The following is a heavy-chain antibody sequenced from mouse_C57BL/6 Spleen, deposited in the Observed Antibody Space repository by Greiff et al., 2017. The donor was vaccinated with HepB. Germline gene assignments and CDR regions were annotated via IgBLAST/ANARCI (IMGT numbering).Heavy chain of an antibody. CDR3: ARESSGSDY. Sequence: EVQLQESGPGLVKPSQSLSLTCSVTGYSITSGYYWNWIRQFPGNKLEWMGYISYDGSNNYNPSLKNRISITRDTSKNQFFLKLNSVTTEDTATYYCARESSGSDYWGQGTTLTVSS. CDR2: ISYDGSN. CDR1: GYSITSGYY. J-gene: IGHJ2*01. D-gene: IGHD3-2*02. V-gene: IGHV3-6*01.